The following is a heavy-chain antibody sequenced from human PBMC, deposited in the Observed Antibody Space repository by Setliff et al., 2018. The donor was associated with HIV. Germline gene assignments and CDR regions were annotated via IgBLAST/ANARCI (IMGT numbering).Heavy chain of an antibody. D-gene: IGHD6-13*01. CDR1: GFTFRDYS. Sequence: GGSLRLSCTASGFTFRDYSMNWVRQAPGKGLEWVSSITSNTDYISYADSVKGRFTISRDNTKNSLYLQMNSLRAEDTAVYYCATLPAAIVSSTYYFDYWGQGTLVTVSS. CDR2: ITSNTDYI. V-gene: IGHV3-21*01. J-gene: IGHJ4*02. CDR3: ATLPAAIVSSTYYFDY.